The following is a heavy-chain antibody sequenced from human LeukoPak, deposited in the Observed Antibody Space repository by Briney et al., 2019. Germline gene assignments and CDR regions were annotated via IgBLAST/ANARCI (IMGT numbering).Heavy chain of an antibody. CDR2: ISYDGTDT. CDR1: GFSFSNYA. V-gene: IGHV3-30*04. CDR3: ASRYYDSSGYLLGFDY. Sequence: GGSLRLSCAASGFSFSNYAMHWVRQAPGKGLEWVAVISYDGTDTSYADSVKGRFTISRDNAKNTLYLQMNSLRAEDTAVYYCASRYYDSSGYLLGFDYWGQGTLVTVSS. J-gene: IGHJ4*02. D-gene: IGHD3-22*01.